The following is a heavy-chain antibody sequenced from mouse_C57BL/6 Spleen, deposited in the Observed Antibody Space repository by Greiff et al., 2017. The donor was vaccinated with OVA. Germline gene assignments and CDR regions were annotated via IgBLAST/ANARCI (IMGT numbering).Heavy chain of an antibody. Sequence: DVKLVESGGGLVQPGESLKLSCESNEYEFPSHDMSWVRKTPEERLELVAAINSDGGSTYYPDTMERRFIISRDNTKKTLYLQMSSLRSEDTALYYCARHHHGLGAMDYWGQGTSVTVSS. CDR1: EYEFPSHD. CDR3: ARHHHGLGAMDY. J-gene: IGHJ4*01. D-gene: IGHD4-1*01. CDR2: INSDGGST. V-gene: IGHV5-2*01.